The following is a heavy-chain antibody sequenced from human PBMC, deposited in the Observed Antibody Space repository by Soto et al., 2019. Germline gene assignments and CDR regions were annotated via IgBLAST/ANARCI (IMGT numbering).Heavy chain of an antibody. CDR3: AKDLGITIFGVAPYYYYGMAV. CDR2: ISYDGSNK. Sequence: GGSLRLSCAASGFTFSSYGMHWVRQAPGKGLEWVAVISYDGSNKYYADSVKGRFTISRDNSKNTLYLQMNSLRAEDTAVYYCAKDLGITIFGVAPYYYYGMAVWGQGTTVTVSS. CDR1: GFTFSSYG. V-gene: IGHV3-30*18. D-gene: IGHD3-3*01. J-gene: IGHJ6*02.